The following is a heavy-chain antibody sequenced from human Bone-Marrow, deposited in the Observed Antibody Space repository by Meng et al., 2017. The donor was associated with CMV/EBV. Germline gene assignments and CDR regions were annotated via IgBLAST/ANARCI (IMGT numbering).Heavy chain of an antibody. CDR3: ARARRYQLLRRTHYYYGMDV. V-gene: IGHV1-8*01. Sequence: ASVKVSCKDSGYTFTSYDINWVRQATGQGLEWMGWMNPNSGNTGYAQKFQGRVTMTRNTSISTAYMELSSLRSEDTAVYYCARARRYQLLRRTHYYYGMDVSGQGTTVTVSS. J-gene: IGHJ6*02. CDR2: MNPNSGNT. CDR1: GYTFTSYD. D-gene: IGHD2-2*01.